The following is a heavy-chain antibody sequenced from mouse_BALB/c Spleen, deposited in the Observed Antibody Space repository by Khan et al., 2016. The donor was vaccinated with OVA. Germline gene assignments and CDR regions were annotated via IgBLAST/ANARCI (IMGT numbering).Heavy chain of an antibody. CDR3: AKQYDLAMDY. CDR1: GYTFTDYS. J-gene: IGHJ4*01. D-gene: IGHD2-14*01. V-gene: IGHV9-2-1*01. Sequence: LVESGPDLKKPGETVRISCKASGYTFTDYSMNWVKQAPGKDVKWMGWINTETGEPTYADDFKGRFAFSLETSASTAYLQINNLKNEDTATYFCAKQYDLAMDYWGQGTSVTVSS. CDR2: INTETGEP.